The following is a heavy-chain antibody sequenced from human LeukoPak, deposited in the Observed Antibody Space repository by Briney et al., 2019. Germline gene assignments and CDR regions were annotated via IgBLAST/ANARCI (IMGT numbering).Heavy chain of an antibody. V-gene: IGHV1-2*06. CDR1: GYTFTGYY. CDR3: ARDRKTLVGAISAVDY. D-gene: IGHD1-26*01. J-gene: IGHJ4*02. CDR2: INPNSGGT. Sequence: ASVKVSCKASGYTFTGYYMHWVRQAPGQGLEWMGRINPNSGGTNHAQKFQGRVTMTRDTSISTAYMELSRLRSDDTAVYYCARDRKTLVGAISAVDYWGQGTLVTVSS.